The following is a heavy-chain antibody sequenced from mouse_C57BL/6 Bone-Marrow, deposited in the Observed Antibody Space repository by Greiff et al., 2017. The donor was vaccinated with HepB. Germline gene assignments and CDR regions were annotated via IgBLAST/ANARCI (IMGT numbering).Heavy chain of an antibody. CDR2: IHPNSGST. CDR3: ASYVYFDV. CDR1: GYTFTSYW. D-gene: IGHD1-1*02. V-gene: IGHV1-64*01. J-gene: IGHJ1*03. Sequence: QVQLQQPGAELVKPGASVQLSCKASGYTFTSYWMHWVKQRPGQGLEWIGMIHPNSGSTNYNEKLKSKATLTVDKSSSTASMQLSSLTSEDSAVYYCASYVYFDVWGTGTTVTVSS.